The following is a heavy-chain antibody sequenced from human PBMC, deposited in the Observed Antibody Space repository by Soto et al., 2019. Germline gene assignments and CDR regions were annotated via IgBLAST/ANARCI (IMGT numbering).Heavy chain of an antibody. Sequence: GSLRLSCAASGFAFSSYSMNWVRQAPGKGLEWVSSISSSSSYIYYADSVKGRFTISRDNAKNSLYLQMNSLRAEDTAVYYCAGPPGVDYYYYYMDVWGKGTTVTVSS. CDR1: GFAFSSYS. V-gene: IGHV3-21*01. CDR3: AGPPGVDYYYYYMDV. J-gene: IGHJ6*03. D-gene: IGHD2-15*01. CDR2: ISSSSSYI.